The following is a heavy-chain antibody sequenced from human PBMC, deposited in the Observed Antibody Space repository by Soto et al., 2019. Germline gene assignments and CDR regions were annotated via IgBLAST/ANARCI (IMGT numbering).Heavy chain of an antibody. J-gene: IGHJ3*02. CDR2: IRSKANSYAT. V-gene: IGHV3-73*01. CDR1: GFTFSGSA. CDR3: TRRYENEQQLVIPDRAFDI. D-gene: IGHD6-13*01. Sequence: PGGSLRLSCAASGFTFSGSAMHWVRQASGKGLEWVGRIRSKANSYATAYAASVKGRFTISRDDSKNTAYLQMNSLKTEDTAVYYCTRRYENEQQLVIPDRAFDIWGQGTMVTVSS.